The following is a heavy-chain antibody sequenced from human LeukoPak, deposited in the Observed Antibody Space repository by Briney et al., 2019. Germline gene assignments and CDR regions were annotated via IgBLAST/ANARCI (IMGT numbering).Heavy chain of an antibody. J-gene: IGHJ5*02. D-gene: IGHD2-15*01. CDR2: ISAYNGNT. CDR1: GYTFTSYG. Sequence: GASVKVSCTASGYTFTSYGISWVRQAPGQGLEWMGWISAYNGNTNYAQKLQGRVTMTTDTSTSTAYMELRSLRSDDTAVYYCARVRCSGGSCYGNWFDPWGQGTLVTVSS. CDR3: ARVRCSGGSCYGNWFDP. V-gene: IGHV1-18*01.